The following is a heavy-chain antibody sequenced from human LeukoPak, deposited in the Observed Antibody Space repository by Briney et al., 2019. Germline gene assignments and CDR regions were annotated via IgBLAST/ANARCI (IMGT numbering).Heavy chain of an antibody. CDR3: VTDRSGSYDY. Sequence: SETLSLTCTVSGASLSSCYWSWIRHPAGKGLEWIGRIYTSGGTNYTPSLTSRATMSIDTCKNQCSLKLYSGTAADTAVYYCVTDRSGSYDYWGQGILVTVSS. D-gene: IGHD1-26*01. CDR2: IYTSGGT. CDR1: GASLSSCY. V-gene: IGHV4-4*07. J-gene: IGHJ4*02.